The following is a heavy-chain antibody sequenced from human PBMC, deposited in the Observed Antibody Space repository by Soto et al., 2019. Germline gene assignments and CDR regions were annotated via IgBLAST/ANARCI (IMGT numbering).Heavy chain of an antibody. D-gene: IGHD2-2*01. CDR1: GFTVSSNY. V-gene: IGHV3-53*01. Sequence: GGSLRLACAASGFTVSSNYMTWVRQAPGKGLEWVSVIYSGGSTYYADSVKGRFTISRDNSKNTLYLQMNSLRAEDTALYYCARDSRNRNFFDYWGQGTLVTVSS. CDR2: IYSGGST. J-gene: IGHJ4*02. CDR3: ARDSRNRNFFDY.